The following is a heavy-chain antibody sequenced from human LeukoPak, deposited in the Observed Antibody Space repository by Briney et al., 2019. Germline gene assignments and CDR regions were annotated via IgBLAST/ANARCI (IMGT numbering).Heavy chain of an antibody. CDR2: ISYDGSNK. Sequence: GRSLRLSCAASGFTFSSYAMHWVRQAPGKGLEWVAVISYDGSNKYYADSVKGRFTFSRDNSKNTLYLQMNSLRAEDTAVYYCARGYSYGYRAFSHFDYWGQGTLVTVSS. V-gene: IGHV3-30*01. CDR1: GFTFSSYA. J-gene: IGHJ4*02. D-gene: IGHD5-18*01. CDR3: ARGYSYGYRAFSHFDY.